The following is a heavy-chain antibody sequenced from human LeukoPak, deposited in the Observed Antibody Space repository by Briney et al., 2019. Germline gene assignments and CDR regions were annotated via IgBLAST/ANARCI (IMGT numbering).Heavy chain of an antibody. CDR2: FYYGGST. CDR3: ARAMSIAALLHPIFAY. CDR1: GYSISTGYY. V-gene: IGHV4-38-2*02. D-gene: IGHD6-6*01. Sequence: PSETLSLTCTVSGYSISTGYYWEWMRRPPGKGLEWIGTFYYGGSTYCNPSLKSRVNISVDTSKNQLSMNVTSETAADTAVYYCARAMSIAALLHPIFAYWGQGTLVTVSS. J-gene: IGHJ4*02.